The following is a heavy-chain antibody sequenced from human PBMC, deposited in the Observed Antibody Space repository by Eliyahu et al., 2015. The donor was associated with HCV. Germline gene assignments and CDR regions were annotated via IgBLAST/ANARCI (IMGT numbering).Heavy chain of an antibody. CDR3: ARGRGRSCSGSTCQNAFDP. CDR1: GGSFSEYY. D-gene: IGHD2-15*01. V-gene: IGHV4-34*02. Sequence: QVQLQQWGTGLLKPSETLSLSCGVXGGSFSEYYWNWIRQPPGKGLEWIGEINHSAYVTYKPNLKSRVTISVDRSKNQISLKVTSVTAADTAVYYCARGRGRSCSGSTCQNAFDPWGQGTLVTVSS. CDR2: INHSAYV. J-gene: IGHJ5*02.